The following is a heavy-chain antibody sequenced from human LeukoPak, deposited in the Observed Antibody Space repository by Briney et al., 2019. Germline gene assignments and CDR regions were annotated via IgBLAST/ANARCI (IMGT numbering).Heavy chain of an antibody. J-gene: IGHJ3*02. CDR1: GYSFSRYW. Sequence: GESLKISCKGSGYSFSRYWIGWVRQMPGKGLEWMGIIYPGDSDTRYSPSFQGQVTISADKSISTAYLQWGSLKASDTAMFYCARHSRAFDIWGQGTMVTVSS. V-gene: IGHV5-51*01. CDR3: ARHSRAFDI. CDR2: IYPGDSDT.